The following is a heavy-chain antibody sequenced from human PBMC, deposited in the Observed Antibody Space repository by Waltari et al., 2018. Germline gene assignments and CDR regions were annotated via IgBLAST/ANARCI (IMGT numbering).Heavy chain of an antibody. CDR1: GGSISSYY. V-gene: IGHV4-59*01. Sequence: QVQLQESGPGLVKPSETLSLTCTVSGGSISSYYWSWIRQPPGKGLEWIGYIYYSGSTNYNPSLMSRVTISVDTSKNQFSLKLSSVTAADTAVYYCARGGIFGVVIPTAYYMDVWGKGTTVTVSS. J-gene: IGHJ6*03. CDR3: ARGGIFGVVIPTAYYMDV. D-gene: IGHD3-3*01. CDR2: IYYSGST.